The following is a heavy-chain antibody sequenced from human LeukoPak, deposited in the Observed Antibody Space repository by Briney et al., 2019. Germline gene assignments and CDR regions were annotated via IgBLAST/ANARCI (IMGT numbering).Heavy chain of an antibody. CDR2: ISSSGSTI. CDR1: GFTFSMSG. D-gene: IGHD1-26*01. V-gene: IGHV3-48*04. J-gene: IGHJ6*03. Sequence: GGSLRLSCAASGFTFSMSGMHWVRQAPGKGLEWVSYISSSGSTIYYADSVKGRFTISRDNAKNSLYLQMNSLRAEDTAVYYCARVGGSYRYYYYYYTDVWGKGTTVTVSS. CDR3: ARVGGSYRYYYYYYTDV.